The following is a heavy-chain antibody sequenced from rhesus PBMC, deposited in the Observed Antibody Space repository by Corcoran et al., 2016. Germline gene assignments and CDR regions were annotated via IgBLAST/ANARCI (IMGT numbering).Heavy chain of an antibody. V-gene: IGHV4-160*01. CDR1: GGSFSSYW. CDR2: IYGSRGRT. CDR3: ARDAAGYYSGSLDY. Sequence: QVQLQESGPGLVKPSETLSLTCAVSGGSFSSYWWGWIRQPPGKGVEGIGRIYGSRGRTEYNPSRKSRDTISRETSKNQFSLKLSSVTAADTAVYYCARDAAGYYSGSLDYWGQGVLVTVSS. J-gene: IGHJ4*01. D-gene: IGHD3-16*01.